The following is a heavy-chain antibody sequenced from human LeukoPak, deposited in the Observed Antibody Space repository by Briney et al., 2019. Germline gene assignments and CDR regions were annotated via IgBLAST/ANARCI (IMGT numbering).Heavy chain of an antibody. CDR3: ARGATRGTRGSYCGRFGSYYFDY. J-gene: IGHJ4*02. D-gene: IGHD1-26*01. Sequence: SETLSLTCAVYGGSFSGCYWSWIRQPPGKGLEWIGEINHSGSTNYNPSLKSRVTISVDTSKNQFSLKLSSVTAADTAVYYCARGATRGTRGSYCGRFGSYYFDYWGQGTLVTVSS. CDR2: INHSGST. CDR1: GGSFSGCY. V-gene: IGHV4-34*01.